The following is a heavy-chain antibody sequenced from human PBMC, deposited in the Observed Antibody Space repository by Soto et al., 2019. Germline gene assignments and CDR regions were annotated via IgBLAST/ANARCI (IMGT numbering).Heavy chain of an antibody. Sequence: QVQLVESGGGVVQPGRSLRLSCAASGFTFSSYGMHWVRQAPGKGLEWVAVISKDGGTKYDADSVKGRFTISRDNSKNTLYLQMNSLRAEDTAVYYCEKETHSSGYGSYFDYWGQGTLVTVSS. CDR2: ISKDGGTK. D-gene: IGHD3-22*01. V-gene: IGHV3-30*18. J-gene: IGHJ4*02. CDR3: EKETHSSGYGSYFDY. CDR1: GFTFSSYG.